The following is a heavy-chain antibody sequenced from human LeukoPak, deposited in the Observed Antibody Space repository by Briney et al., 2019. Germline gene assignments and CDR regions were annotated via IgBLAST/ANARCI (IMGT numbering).Heavy chain of an antibody. CDR3: AKDDRIQTRRYSYNY. V-gene: IGHV3-23*01. D-gene: IGHD5-18*01. J-gene: IGHJ4*02. CDR1: GFTLRSYA. Sequence: PGGSPRLSCAASGFTLRSYAMNWVRQAPGKGLEWVSGISGSGSAYYADSVKGRFTISRDNSKNTLYLQMNSLRAEDTAVYYCAKDDRIQTRRYSYNYWGQGTLVTVSS. CDR2: ISGSGSA.